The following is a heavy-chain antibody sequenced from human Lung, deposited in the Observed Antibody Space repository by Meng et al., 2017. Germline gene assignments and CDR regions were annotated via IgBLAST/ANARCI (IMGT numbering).Heavy chain of an antibody. J-gene: IGHJ6*02. D-gene: IGHD6-19*01. Sequence: SVKVSCKASGGTFSSYAISWVRQAPGQGLEWMGGIIPIFGTAHYAQKFQGRVTITADKSTSTAYMELSSLRSEDTAVYYCAREGSSHLHYYYGMDVWGQGTTVTVSS. CDR2: IIPIFGTA. CDR3: AREGSSHLHYYYGMDV. CDR1: GGTFSSYA. V-gene: IGHV1-69*06.